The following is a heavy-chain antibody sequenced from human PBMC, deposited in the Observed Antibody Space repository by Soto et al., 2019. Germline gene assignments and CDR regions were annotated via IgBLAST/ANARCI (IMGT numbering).Heavy chain of an antibody. Sequence: QVQLVESGGGVVQPGRSLRLSCAASGFTVRYYAMHWVRQAPGKGLEWVAAISYDGSNKYYADSVKGRFTISRDNSKNTLDLQMNSLRDEDTAVYYCARAGGGNSAYWHFDLWGRDTLVTVSS. CDR2: ISYDGSNK. J-gene: IGHJ2*01. D-gene: IGHD2-21*02. CDR1: GFTVRYYA. V-gene: IGHV3-30-3*01. CDR3: ARAGGGNSAYWHFDL.